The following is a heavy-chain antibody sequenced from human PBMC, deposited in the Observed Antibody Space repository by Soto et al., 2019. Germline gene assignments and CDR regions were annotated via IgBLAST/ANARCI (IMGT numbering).Heavy chain of an antibody. V-gene: IGHV3-7*01. CDR2: IKEDGSEK. CDR1: GITFTRYW. Sequence: PGVSLRLSWAVSGITFTRYWMSWVRQAPGKGLEWVANIKEDGSEKYYVDSVKGRFTISRDNAKNSLSLQMNSLRAEDTAVYYCAIPRGYSYGRSFDYRGQGTLVTVSS. CDR3: AIPRGYSYGRSFDY. J-gene: IGHJ4*02. D-gene: IGHD5-18*01.